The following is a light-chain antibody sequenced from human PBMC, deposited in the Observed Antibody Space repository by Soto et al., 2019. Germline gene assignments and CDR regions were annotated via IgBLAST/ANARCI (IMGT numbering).Light chain of an antibody. CDR3: QQYNSYPWT. J-gene: IGKJ1*01. V-gene: IGKV1-5*03. CDR1: QSISSW. Sequence: DIKMTQSPSTLSASVGDRVTITCRASQSISSWLAWYQQKPGKAPKLLIYKASSLESGVPSRFSGSGSGTEFTLTISSLQPDDFATYYCQQYNSYPWTFGQGTMVDI. CDR2: KAS.